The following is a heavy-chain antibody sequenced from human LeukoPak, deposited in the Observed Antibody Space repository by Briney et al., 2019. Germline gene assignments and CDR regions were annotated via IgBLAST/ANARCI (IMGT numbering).Heavy chain of an antibody. CDR2: IYYSGST. D-gene: IGHD3-10*01. CDR3: ARGSRYMVRGVIPNLNWFDP. CDR1: GGSISSGGYY. V-gene: IGHV4-31*03. J-gene: IGHJ5*02. Sequence: SETLSLTCTVSGGSISSGGYYWSWIRQHPGKGLEWIGYIYYSGSTYYNPSLESRVTISVDTSKNQFSLKLSSVTAADTAVYYCARGSRYMVRGVIPNLNWFDPWGQGTLVTVSS.